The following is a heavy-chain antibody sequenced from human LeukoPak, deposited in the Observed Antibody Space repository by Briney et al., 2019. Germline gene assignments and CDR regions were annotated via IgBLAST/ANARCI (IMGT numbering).Heavy chain of an antibody. CDR1: GGTLNNFA. V-gene: IGHV1-69*05. D-gene: IGHD5-12*01. Sequence: ASVKVSCKASGGTLNNFAIYWVRQAPGQGLEWMGGIIPMFGLPNYPEKFQGRVSVTTDESANTAYMELTSLRFEDTAVYFCARAPSRDGHDNYFDSWGQGTLVTVSS. CDR2: IIPMFGLP. CDR3: ARAPSRDGHDNYFDS. J-gene: IGHJ4*02.